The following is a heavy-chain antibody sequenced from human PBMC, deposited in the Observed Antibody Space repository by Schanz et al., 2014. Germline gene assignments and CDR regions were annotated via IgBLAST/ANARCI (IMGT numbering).Heavy chain of an antibody. V-gene: IGHV3-23*01. CDR2: IGGSGDST. CDR1: GFTFSNHA. CDR3: AKHVRSLTGNDY. D-gene: IGHD3-9*01. J-gene: IGHJ4*02. Sequence: EAQLLESGGGLVQPGGSLRLSCAASGFTFSNHALSWVRQAPGKGLEWVSGIGGSGDSTHYADSVKGRFIISRDNSKNTLYLQVNSLRAEDTAVYYCAKHVRSLTGNDYWGQGILVTVSS.